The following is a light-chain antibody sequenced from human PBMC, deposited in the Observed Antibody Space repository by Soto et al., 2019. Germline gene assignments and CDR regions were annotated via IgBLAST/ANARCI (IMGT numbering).Light chain of an antibody. Sequence: QSALTQPASVSGSPGQSITISCTGTSSDVGSYNLVSWYQQHPGKAPKLMIYEGSKRPSGVSNRFSGSKSGNTASLTISGLQAEDEADYYCCSYAGSSTFLLVVFGGGTKVTVL. CDR1: SSDVGSYNL. CDR2: EGS. V-gene: IGLV2-23*03. J-gene: IGLJ2*01. CDR3: CSYAGSSTFLLVV.